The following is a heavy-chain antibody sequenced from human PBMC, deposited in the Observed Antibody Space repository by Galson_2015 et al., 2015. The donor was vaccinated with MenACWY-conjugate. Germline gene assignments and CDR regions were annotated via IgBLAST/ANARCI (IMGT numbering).Heavy chain of an antibody. V-gene: IGHV3-30*02. J-gene: IGHJ4*02. CDR3: AKDLDYYDRRPTSSFDY. CDR2: IRYDGSNK. D-gene: IGHD3-22*01. Sequence: SLRLSCAASGFTFSSYGMHWVRQAPGKGLEWVAFIRYDGSNKYYADSVKGRFTISRDNSKNTLYLQMNSLRAEDTAVYYCAKDLDYYDRRPTSSFDYWGQGTLVTVSS. CDR1: GFTFSSYG.